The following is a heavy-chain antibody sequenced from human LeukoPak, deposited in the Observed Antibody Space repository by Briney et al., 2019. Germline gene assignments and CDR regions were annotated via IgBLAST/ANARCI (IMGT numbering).Heavy chain of an antibody. CDR1: GGSISSSSYF. CDR2: IFYSGST. D-gene: IGHD1-14*01. V-gene: IGHV4-39*07. Sequence: PSGTLSLTCTVSGGSISSSSYFWGWIRRPPGKGLEWIGSIFYSGSTYYNPSLNSRVTISIDTSKNQFSLRLSPVTAADTAVYYCAREPKDIRTLDYWGQGTLVTVSS. CDR3: AREPKDIRTLDY. J-gene: IGHJ4*02.